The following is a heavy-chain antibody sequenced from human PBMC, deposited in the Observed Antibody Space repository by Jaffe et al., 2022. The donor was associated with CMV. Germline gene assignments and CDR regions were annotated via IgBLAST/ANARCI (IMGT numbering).Heavy chain of an antibody. D-gene: IGHD6-19*01. J-gene: IGHJ4*02. CDR2: ISWNSGSI. CDR3: AKDQPRFSRTVAGDFDY. V-gene: IGHV3-9*01. Sequence: EVQLVESGGGLVQPGRSLRLSCAASGFTFDDYAMHWVRQAPGKGLEWVSGISWNSGSIGYADSVKGRFTISRDNAKNSLYLQMNSLRAEDTALYYCAKDQPRFSRTVAGDFDYWGQGTLVTVSS. CDR1: GFTFDDYA.